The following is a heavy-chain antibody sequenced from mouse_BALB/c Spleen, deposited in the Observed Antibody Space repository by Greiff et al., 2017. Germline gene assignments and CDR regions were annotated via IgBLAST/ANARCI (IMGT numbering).Heavy chain of an antibody. J-gene: IGHJ4*01. CDR1: GFTFSSYA. CDR3: ARDYRGAMDY. V-gene: IGHV5-6-5*01. Sequence: EVKLEESGGGLVKPGGSLKLSCAASGFTFSSYAMSWVRQTPEKRLEWVASISSGGSTYYPDSVKGRFTISRDNARNILYLQMSSLRSEDTAMYYCARDYRGAMDYWGQGTSVTVSS. CDR2: ISSGGST. D-gene: IGHD1-1*02.